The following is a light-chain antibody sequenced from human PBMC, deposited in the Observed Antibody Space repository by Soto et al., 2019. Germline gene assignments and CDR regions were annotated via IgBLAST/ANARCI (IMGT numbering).Light chain of an antibody. J-gene: IGLJ1*01. CDR2: DVS. V-gene: IGLV2-14*03. Sequence: SVLNHAASGSRSPGQGSSITRTGTSSDVGGYNYVSWYQHHPGKAPKLMIYDVSNRPSGVSNRFSGSKSGNTASLIISGLQAEDEADYYCSSYTSSSTLSTYVFGTGTKVTVL. CDR3: SSYTSSSTLSTYV. CDR1: SSDVGGYNY.